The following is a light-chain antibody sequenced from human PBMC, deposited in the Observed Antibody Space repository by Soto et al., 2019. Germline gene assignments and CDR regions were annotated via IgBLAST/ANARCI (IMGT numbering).Light chain of an antibody. CDR2: DNN. CDR3: GTWDSSVSAGV. J-gene: IGLJ3*02. V-gene: IGLV1-51*01. Sequence: QTVVTQPPSVSAAPGQKVTISCSGSSSNIGNNYVSWYQQLPGTAPKLLIYDNNKRPSGIPDRFSGSKSGTSATLGITGLQTGDEADYYCGTWDSSVSAGVFGGGTKLTVL. CDR1: SSNIGNNY.